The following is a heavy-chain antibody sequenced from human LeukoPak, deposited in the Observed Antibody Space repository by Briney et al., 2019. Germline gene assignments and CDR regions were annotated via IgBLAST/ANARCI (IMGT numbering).Heavy chain of an antibody. D-gene: IGHD3-22*01. Sequence: GRSLRLSCAASGFNFSNYAMHWVRQAPGKGLEWVAALSYEGTSKYYADSVKGRFTISRDNSRNTLYLQMDSLRAEDSAVYSCAKVHVVVAINDGLDIWGQGTTVTVSS. CDR3: AKVHVVVAINDGLDI. J-gene: IGHJ3*02. CDR1: GFNFSNYA. V-gene: IGHV3-30*18. CDR2: LSYEGTSK.